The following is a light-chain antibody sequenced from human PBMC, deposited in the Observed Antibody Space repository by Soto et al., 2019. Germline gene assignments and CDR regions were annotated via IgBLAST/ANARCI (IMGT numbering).Light chain of an antibody. CDR3: LQDNNYPWT. V-gene: IGKV1-6*01. Sequence: AFQMTQSPSSLSASVGERVTISCRASQAIRNDLGWYQQKPGKAPNLLIYGASSLESGVPSSFSGSGSGTDFTLTISSLQPEDFATYYCLQDNNYPWTFGQGTKVEI. CDR1: QAIRND. CDR2: GAS. J-gene: IGKJ1*01.